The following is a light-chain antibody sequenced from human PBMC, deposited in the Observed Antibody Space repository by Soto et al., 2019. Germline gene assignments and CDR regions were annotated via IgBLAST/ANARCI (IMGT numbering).Light chain of an antibody. CDR3: GSYTSSSTRV. CDR1: SRDVGGYKY. V-gene: IGLV2-14*01. J-gene: IGLJ3*02. CDR2: EVN. Sequence: QSALTQPASVSGSPGQSITISCTGTSRDVGGYKYVSWYQQHPGKAPKLMIFEVNSRPSGVSNRFSGSKSGNTASLTISGLQAEDEADYYCGSYTSSSTRVFGGGTKLTVL.